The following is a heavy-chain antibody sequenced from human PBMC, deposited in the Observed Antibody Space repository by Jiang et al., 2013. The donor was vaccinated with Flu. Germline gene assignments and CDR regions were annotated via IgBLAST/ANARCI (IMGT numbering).Heavy chain of an antibody. CDR2: ISGSGGST. D-gene: IGHD3-22*01. CDR3: AKGDYYDSSGYYANYGMDV. Sequence: VQLLESGGGLVQPGGSLRLSCAASGFTFNSYAMSWVRQAPGKGLEWVSSISGSGGSTYYADSVKGRFTISRDNSKNTLYVQMNSLRAEDTAVYYCAKGDYYDSSGYYANYGMDVWGPRDHGHRLL. CDR1: GFTFNSYA. J-gene: IGHJ6*01. V-gene: IGHV3-23*01.